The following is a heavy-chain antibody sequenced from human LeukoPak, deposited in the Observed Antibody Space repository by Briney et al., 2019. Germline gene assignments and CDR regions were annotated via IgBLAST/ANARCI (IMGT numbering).Heavy chain of an antibody. Sequence: PGRSLRLSCAASGFTFSSYAMHWVRQAPGKGLEWVAVISYDGSNKYYADSVKGRFTISRDNSKNTLYLQMNSLRAEDTAVYYCARDRYDSSGYMSYYYYGMDVWGQGTTVTVSS. V-gene: IGHV3-30-3*01. CDR1: GFTFSSYA. CDR2: ISYDGSNK. CDR3: ARDRYDSSGYMSYYYYGMDV. D-gene: IGHD3-22*01. J-gene: IGHJ6*02.